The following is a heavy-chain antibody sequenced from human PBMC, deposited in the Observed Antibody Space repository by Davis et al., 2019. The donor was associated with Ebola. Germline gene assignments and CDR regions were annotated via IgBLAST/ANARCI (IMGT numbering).Heavy chain of an antibody. CDR1: GFTFDEYA. D-gene: IGHD6-6*01. CDR2: ISWNSGSI. Sequence: SLKISCAASGFTFDEYAMHWVRQAPGKGLEWVSGISWNSGSIGYADSVKGRFTISRDNAKNSLYLQMNSLRAEDTALYYCAKGRVSIAARPDYWGQGTLVTVSS. J-gene: IGHJ4*02. CDR3: AKGRVSIAARPDY. V-gene: IGHV3-9*01.